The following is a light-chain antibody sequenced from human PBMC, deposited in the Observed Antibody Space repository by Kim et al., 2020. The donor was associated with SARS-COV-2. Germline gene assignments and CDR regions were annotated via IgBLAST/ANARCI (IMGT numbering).Light chain of an antibody. CDR1: SSNIGSNY. CDR2: RNN. J-gene: IGLJ3*02. Sequence: PGQRVNNSCSGSSSNIGSNYVYWYQQLPGTAPKLPIYRNNQRPSGVPDRFSGSKSGTSASLAIRGLRSEDEAEYYCAAWDDSVRGLFGGGTQLTVL. V-gene: IGLV1-47*01. CDR3: AAWDDSVRGL.